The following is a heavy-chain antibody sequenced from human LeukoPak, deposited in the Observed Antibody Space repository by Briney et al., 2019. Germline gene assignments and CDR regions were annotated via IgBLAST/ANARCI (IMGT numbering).Heavy chain of an antibody. D-gene: IGHD1-26*01. CDR3: ARAQVGTPTDC. Sequence: PGGSLRLSCAASGFTLSSYTMYWVRQAPGRGLVWVARFTSDGNSMTYADFVKGRFTVSRDIAKNTLYLQMNSLRAEDTAVYYCARAQVGTPTDCWGQGTLVNVSS. CDR2: FTSDGNSM. J-gene: IGHJ4*02. V-gene: IGHV3-74*01. CDR1: GFTLSSYT.